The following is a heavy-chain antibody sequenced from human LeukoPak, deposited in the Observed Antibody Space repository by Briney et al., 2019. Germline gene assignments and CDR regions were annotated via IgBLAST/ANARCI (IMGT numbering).Heavy chain of an antibody. CDR2: IYYSGST. CDR1: GGSISSYY. V-gene: IGHV4-59*01. CDR3: ARVDDSSGLPFDY. D-gene: IGHD3-22*01. Sequence: PSETLSLTCTVSGGSISSYYWSWIRQPPGKGLEWIGYIYYSGSTNYNPPLKSRVTISVDTSKDQFSLKLSSVTAADTAVYYCARVDDSSGLPFDYWGQGTLVTVSS. J-gene: IGHJ4*02.